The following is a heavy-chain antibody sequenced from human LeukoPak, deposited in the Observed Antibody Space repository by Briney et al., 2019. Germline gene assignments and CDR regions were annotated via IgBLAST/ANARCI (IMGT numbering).Heavy chain of an antibody. V-gene: IGHV3-20*04. Sequence: GPGGSLRLSCAASGFTFDDYGMSWVRQAPGKGLEWVSGINWNGGSTGYADSVKGRFTISRDNAKNSLYLQMNSLRAEDTALYYCATIMVRGVIRVSPRDYWGQGTLVTVSS. J-gene: IGHJ4*02. CDR1: GFTFDDYG. CDR3: ATIMVRGVIRVSPRDY. D-gene: IGHD3-10*01. CDR2: INWNGGST.